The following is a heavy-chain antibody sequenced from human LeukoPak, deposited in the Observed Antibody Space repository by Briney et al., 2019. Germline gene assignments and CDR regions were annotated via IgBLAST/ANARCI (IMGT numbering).Heavy chain of an antibody. CDR3: ASGPTVGAVTRSFGV. D-gene: IGHD2-15*01. Sequence: SETLSLTCAVYGGSFNDYCWSWIRQPPGKGLEWIGEINHSGSTNYNPSLKSRVTISVDTSKNQFSLKLSSVTAADMAVYYCASGPTVGAVTRSFGVWGQGTTVTVSS. J-gene: IGHJ6*02. CDR1: GGSFNDYC. V-gene: IGHV4-34*01. CDR2: INHSGST.